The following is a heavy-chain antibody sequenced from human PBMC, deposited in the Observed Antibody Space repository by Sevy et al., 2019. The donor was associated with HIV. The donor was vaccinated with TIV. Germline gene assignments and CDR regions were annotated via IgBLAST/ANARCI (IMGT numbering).Heavy chain of an antibody. Sequence: SDTLSLTCTVSGGSISSYYWSWIRQPAGKGLEWIGRIYTSGSTNYNPSLKSRVTMSVDTSKNQFSLKLSSVTAADTAVYYCARDYDYGDSGDYWGQGTLVTVSS. V-gene: IGHV4-4*07. CDR1: GGSISSYY. CDR2: IYTSGST. J-gene: IGHJ4*02. D-gene: IGHD4-17*01. CDR3: ARDYDYGDSGDY.